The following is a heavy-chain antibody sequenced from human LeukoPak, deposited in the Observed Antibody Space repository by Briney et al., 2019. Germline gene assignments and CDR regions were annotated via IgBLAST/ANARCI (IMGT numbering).Heavy chain of an antibody. Sequence: PGRSLRLSCAASGFTFDDYIMHWVRQAPGKGLEWVSGINWSSGGIGYADSVKGRFTISRDNAKNSLYLQMDTLRVEDTALYYCAKDTSRSGYYYGMGAWGQGTTVIVS. J-gene: IGHJ6*02. CDR2: INWSSGGI. D-gene: IGHD3-10*01. CDR3: AKDTSRSGYYYGMGA. V-gene: IGHV3-9*01. CDR1: GFTFDDYI.